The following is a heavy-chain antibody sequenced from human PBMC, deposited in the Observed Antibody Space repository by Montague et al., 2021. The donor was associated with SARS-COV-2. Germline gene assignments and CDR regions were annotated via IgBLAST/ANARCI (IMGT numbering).Heavy chain of an antibody. Sequence: PALVKPTQTLTLTCTFSGFSLSTSGMCVSWIRQPPGKALEWLARIDWXXXKYYSTSLKTRLTISKDTSKNQVVLTMTNMDPVDTATYYCARTSIAAAGTAIDYWGQGTLVTVSS. J-gene: IGHJ4*02. CDR1: GFSLSTSGMC. D-gene: IGHD6-13*01. V-gene: IGHV2-70*11. CDR3: ARTSIAAAGTAIDY. CDR2: IDWXXXK.